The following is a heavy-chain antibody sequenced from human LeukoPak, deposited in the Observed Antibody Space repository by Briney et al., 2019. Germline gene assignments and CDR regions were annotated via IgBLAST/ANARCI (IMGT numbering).Heavy chain of an antibody. CDR3: ARAPPARPFDY. CDR1: GGSFSGYY. V-gene: IGHV4-34*01. CDR2: ISHNAGP. Sequence: PSETLSLTCTVSGGSFSGYYWTWIRQPPGKGLEWIGGISHNAGPNYNPSLKSRVTISINTSKNQFSLKLNSVTAADTAVYYCARAPPARPFDYWGQGTLVTVSS. J-gene: IGHJ4*02. D-gene: IGHD6-6*01.